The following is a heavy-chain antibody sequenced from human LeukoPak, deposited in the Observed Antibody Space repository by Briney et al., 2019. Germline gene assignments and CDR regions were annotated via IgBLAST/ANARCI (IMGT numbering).Heavy chain of an antibody. CDR1: GGSISSYY. V-gene: IGHV4-59*01. D-gene: IGHD4-11*01. CDR3: AGDTVFYYGMDV. CDR2: IFYSGST. J-gene: IGHJ6*02. Sequence: SETLSLTCTVSGGSISSYYWSWIRQPPGKGLEWIGYIFYSGSTNYNPSLKSRVTISVDTSKNQFSLKLSSVTAADTAVYYCAGDTVFYYGMDVWGQGTTVTVSS.